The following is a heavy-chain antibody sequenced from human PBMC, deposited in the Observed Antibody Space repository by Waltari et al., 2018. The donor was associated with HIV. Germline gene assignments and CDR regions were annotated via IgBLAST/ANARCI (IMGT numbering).Heavy chain of an antibody. V-gene: IGHV1-2*02. Sequence: QVQLVQSGAEVKKPGASVKVSCKASGYTFTGYYMHWVRQAPGQGLEWMGWINPNSGGTNYAQKFQGRVTMTRDTSISTAYMELSRLRSDDTAVYYCASLKSRRERGYCGGDCFPEDYWGQGTLVTVSS. D-gene: IGHD2-21*02. CDR1: GYTFTGYY. J-gene: IGHJ4*02. CDR2: INPNSGGT. CDR3: ASLKSRRERGYCGGDCFPEDY.